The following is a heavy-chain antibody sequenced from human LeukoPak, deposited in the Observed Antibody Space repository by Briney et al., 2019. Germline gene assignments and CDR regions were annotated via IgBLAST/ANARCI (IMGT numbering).Heavy chain of an antibody. CDR1: GFTFSTYG. D-gene: IGHD7-27*01. CDR2: IVGDGSKA. J-gene: IGHJ4*02. Sequence: GGSLRLSCAASGFTFSTYGMQWVRQAPGKGLEWVAVIVGDGSKAHCADSVRGRFTVSRDNSKNTLYLQMISLRAEDTAVYYCARDSITGDNSLDFWGRGTLVTVSS. CDR3: ARDSITGDNSLDF. V-gene: IGHV3-33*05.